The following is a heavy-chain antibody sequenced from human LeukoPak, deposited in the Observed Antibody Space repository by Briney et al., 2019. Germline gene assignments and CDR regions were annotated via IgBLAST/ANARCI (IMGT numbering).Heavy chain of an antibody. D-gene: IGHD2-15*01. CDR1: GYTFTGYY. Sequence: ASVKVSCKASGYTFTGYYMHWVRQAPGQGLEWMGWINPNSGGTNYAQKFQGRVTMTRDTSISTAYMELSRLRSDDTAVYYFANEGVVAATYYYYGMDVWGQGTTVTVSS. V-gene: IGHV1-2*02. CDR2: INPNSGGT. CDR3: ANEGVVAATYYYYGMDV. J-gene: IGHJ6*02.